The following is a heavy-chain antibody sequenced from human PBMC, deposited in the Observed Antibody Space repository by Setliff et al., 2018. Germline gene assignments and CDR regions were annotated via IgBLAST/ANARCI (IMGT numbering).Heavy chain of an antibody. V-gene: IGHV4-59*08. CDR2: INYSGST. D-gene: IGHD1-26*01. CDR1: GGSISSYY. Sequence: TSETLSLTCTVSGGSISSYYWSWIRQPPGKGLEWIGYINYSGSTNYNPSLKSRVTLSVDTSKNQFSLKVSSVTAADTAVYYCARAPPNRYSGSYEYFYMDVWGKGTTVTVSS. CDR3: ARAPPNRYSGSYEYFYMDV. J-gene: IGHJ6*03.